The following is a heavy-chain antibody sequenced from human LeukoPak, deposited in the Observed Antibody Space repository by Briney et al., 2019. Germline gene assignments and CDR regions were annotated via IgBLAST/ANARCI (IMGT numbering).Heavy chain of an antibody. CDR2: ISGSGGST. CDR1: GFTFSSYA. V-gene: IGHV3-23*01. J-gene: IGHJ4*02. D-gene: IGHD3-9*01. CDR3: AKDHGYYDILTGYYYFDY. Sequence: GGSLRLSCAASGFTFSSYAMSWVRQAPGKGLEWVSAISGSGGSTYYEDSVKGRFTISRDNSKNTLYLQMNSLRADDTAVYYCAKDHGYYDILTGYYYFDYWGQGTLVTVSS.